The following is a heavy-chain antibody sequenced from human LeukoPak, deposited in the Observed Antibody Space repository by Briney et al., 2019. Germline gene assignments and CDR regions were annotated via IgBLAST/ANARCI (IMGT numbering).Heavy chain of an antibody. CDR2: IYPGDSDT. J-gene: IGHJ5*02. CDR1: GYNFTSYW. V-gene: IGHV5-51*01. D-gene: IGHD2-2*02. Sequence: GESLKISCKGSGYNFTSYWIGWVRQMPGKGLEWMGIIYPGDSDTRYSPSFQGQATISADKSISTAYLQWSSLKASDTAMYYCARLLGYCSSTSCYTAWFDPWGQGTLVTVSS. CDR3: ARLLGYCSSTSCYTAWFDP.